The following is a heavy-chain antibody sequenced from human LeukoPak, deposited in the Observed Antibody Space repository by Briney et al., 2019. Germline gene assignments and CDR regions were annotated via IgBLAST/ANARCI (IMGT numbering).Heavy chain of an antibody. Sequence: SETLSLTCTVSGFSISSYYWSWIRQAPGKGPEWVGYIYYSGRTNYNPSLKSRVTISVDTSKNQFYLKLTSVTAADTAVYYCARTMEGYCSGGSCYQYSYYMDVWGKGTTVTVSS. J-gene: IGHJ6*03. CDR2: IYYSGRT. CDR3: ARTMEGYCSGGSCYQYSYYMDV. CDR1: GFSISSYY. V-gene: IGHV4-59*01. D-gene: IGHD2-15*01.